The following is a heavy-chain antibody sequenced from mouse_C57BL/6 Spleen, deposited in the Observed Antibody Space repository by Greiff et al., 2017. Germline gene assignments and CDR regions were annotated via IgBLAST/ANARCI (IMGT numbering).Heavy chain of an antibody. CDR1: GFSLTSYG. D-gene: IGHD2-12*01. CDR2: IWSGGST. J-gene: IGHJ2*01. V-gene: IGHV2-2*01. CDR3: ARGGYYNYDGVDY. Sequence: QVQLQQSGPVLVQPSQSLSITCTVSGFSLTSYGVHWVRQSPGKGLEWLGVIWSGGSTDYNAAFISRLSISKDNSKSQVFFKMNGLQADDTAIYYCARGGYYNYDGVDYWGQGTTLTVSS.